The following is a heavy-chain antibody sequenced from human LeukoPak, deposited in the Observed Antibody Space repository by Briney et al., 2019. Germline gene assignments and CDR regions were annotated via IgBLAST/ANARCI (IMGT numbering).Heavy chain of an antibody. V-gene: IGHV3-23*01. J-gene: IGHJ4*02. D-gene: IGHD3-10*01. CDR3: AKCRYYGSGSIATYYFDY. CDR2: ISGSGGST. Sequence: GGSLRLSCAASGFTFSSYAMSWVRQAPGKGLEWVSAISGSGGSTYYADSVKGRFTISRDNSKNTLYLQMNSLRAEDTAVYYCAKCRYYGSGSIATYYFDYWGQGTLVTVSS. CDR1: GFTFSSYA.